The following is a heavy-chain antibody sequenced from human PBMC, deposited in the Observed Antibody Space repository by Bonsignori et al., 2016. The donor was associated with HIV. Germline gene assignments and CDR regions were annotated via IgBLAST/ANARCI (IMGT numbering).Heavy chain of an antibody. J-gene: IGHJ4*02. D-gene: IGHD4-17*01. V-gene: IGHV4-38-2*01. Sequence: QVHLQESGPGLVKPSETLSLSCVVSGYSISSGWYWGWIRQTPEKGLEWIGSIYHSGHTYSNPSLKSRVTLSVDPSKNQVSLRLNSVTASDSAVYYCARSSIYGDSGLLHFDYWGREPWSPSP. CDR2: IYHSGHT. CDR3: ARSSIYGDSGLLHFDY. CDR1: GYSISSGWY.